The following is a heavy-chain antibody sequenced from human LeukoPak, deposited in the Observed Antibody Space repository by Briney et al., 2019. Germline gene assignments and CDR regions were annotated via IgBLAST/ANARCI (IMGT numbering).Heavy chain of an antibody. CDR3: ARDMGRVQKYFQH. V-gene: IGHV3-69-1*01. Sequence: GGSLRLSCAASQFTFSDYTMKWVRQAPGKGLEWVSSISSSSYIYYADSVKGRFTISRDNAKNSLYLQMNSLRAEDTAVYYCARDMGRVQKYFQHWGQGTLVTVSS. CDR2: ISSSSYI. CDR1: QFTFSDYT. J-gene: IGHJ1*01. D-gene: IGHD1-1*01.